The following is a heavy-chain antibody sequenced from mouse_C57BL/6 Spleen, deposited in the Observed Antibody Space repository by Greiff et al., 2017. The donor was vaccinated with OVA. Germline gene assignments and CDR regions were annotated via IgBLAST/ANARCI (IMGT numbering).Heavy chain of an antibody. D-gene: IGHD1-1*01. V-gene: IGHV1-62-2*01. CDR3: ARHEEGGSDYYGSSERYFDV. CDR2: FYPGSGSI. J-gene: IGHJ1*03. CDR1: GYTFTEYT. Sequence: LVESGAELVKPGASVKLSCKASGYTFTEYTIHWVKQRSGQGLEWIGWFYPGSGSIKYNEKFKDKATLTADKSSSTVYMELSRLTSEDSAVYFCARHEEGGSDYYGSSERYFDVWGTGTTVTVSS.